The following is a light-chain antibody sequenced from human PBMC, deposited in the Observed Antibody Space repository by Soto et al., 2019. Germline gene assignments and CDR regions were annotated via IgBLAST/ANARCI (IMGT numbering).Light chain of an antibody. CDR2: KAS. Sequence: DIQMTQSPSTLSASVGDRVTITCRASQSVSNWLAWYQQKPGKAPKALIYKASSLESGVPSRFSGSGSGTEFTLTISSLQPDDFAPYYCQQYNSYWTFGQGTKVELK. CDR3: QQYNSYWT. V-gene: IGKV1-5*03. CDR1: QSVSNW. J-gene: IGKJ1*01.